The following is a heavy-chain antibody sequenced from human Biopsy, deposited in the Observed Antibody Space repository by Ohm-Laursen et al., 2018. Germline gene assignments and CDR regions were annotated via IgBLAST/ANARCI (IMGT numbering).Heavy chain of an antibody. J-gene: IGHJ6*02. V-gene: IGHV3-48*01. CDR1: GFTFGRYS. Sequence: GSLRLSCAASGFTFGRYSMNWIRQAPGKGLEWVSYISETTRTIYYADSVKGRFIISRDNAKNSLYLQMNSLRAEDTAVYHCARSPRRDRMDVWGQGTTVIVSS. CDR2: ISETTRTI. CDR3: ARSPRRDRMDV.